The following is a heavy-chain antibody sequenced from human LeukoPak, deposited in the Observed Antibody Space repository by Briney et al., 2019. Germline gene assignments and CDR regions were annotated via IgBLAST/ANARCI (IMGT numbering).Heavy chain of an antibody. CDR3: AADPGKPDAFDI. J-gene: IGHJ3*02. CDR2: IVVGSGNT. D-gene: IGHD1-1*01. V-gene: IGHV1-58*02. CDR1: GFTFTSSA. Sequence: SVKVSCKASGFTFTSSAMQWVRQARGQRLEWIGWIVVGSGNTNYAQKFQERVTITRVMSTSTAYMELSSLRSEDTAVYYCAADPGKPDAFDIWGQGTMVTVSS.